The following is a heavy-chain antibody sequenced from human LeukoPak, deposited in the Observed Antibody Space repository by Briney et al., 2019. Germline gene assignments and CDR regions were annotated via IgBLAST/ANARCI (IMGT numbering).Heavy chain of an antibody. D-gene: IGHD3-22*01. V-gene: IGHV4-39*01. CDR3: ARIISSGYYPFDY. CDR2: IYYSGST. Sequence: SETLSLTCTVSGGSISGGGYYWGWIRQPPGKGLEWIGNIYYSGSTYYNPSLKSRVTISVDTSKNQFSLKLSSVTAADTAVYYCARIISSGYYPFDYWGQGTLVTVSS. J-gene: IGHJ4*02. CDR1: GGSISGGGYY.